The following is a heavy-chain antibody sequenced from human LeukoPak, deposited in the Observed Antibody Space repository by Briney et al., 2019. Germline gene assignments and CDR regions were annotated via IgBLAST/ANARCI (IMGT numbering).Heavy chain of an antibody. CDR1: GYTFTSYG. CDR3: ARCSSSNQPPLY. J-gene: IGHJ4*02. V-gene: IGHV1-18*04. CDR2: ISGYNGNT. D-gene: IGHD6-13*01. Sequence: GASVKVSCKASGYTFTSYGISWVRQAPGQGLEWMGWISGYNGNTNYAQKLQGRVTMTTDTSTRTAYMELRSLTSDDAAVYYCARCSSSNQPPLYWGQGTLVTVSS.